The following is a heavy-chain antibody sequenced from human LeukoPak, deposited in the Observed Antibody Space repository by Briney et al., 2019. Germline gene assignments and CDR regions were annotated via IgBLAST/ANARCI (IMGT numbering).Heavy chain of an antibody. D-gene: IGHD6-13*01. Sequence: ASVKVSCKASGYTFTGYYMHWVRQAPGQGLEGMGWINPNSGGTNYAQKFQGRVTMTRDTSISTAYMELSRLRSDDTAVYYCARETGIAAAGTVYWGQGTLVTVSS. CDR2: INPNSGGT. J-gene: IGHJ4*02. CDR1: GYTFTGYY. V-gene: IGHV1-2*02. CDR3: ARETGIAAAGTVY.